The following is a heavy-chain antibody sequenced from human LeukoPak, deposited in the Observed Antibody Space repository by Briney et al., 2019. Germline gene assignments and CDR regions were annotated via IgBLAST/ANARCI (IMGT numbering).Heavy chain of an antibody. CDR2: ISSSSSYI. CDR3: ARTPWAYYYDSSGSPFWYFDY. CDR1: GFTFSSYS. Sequence: GGSLRLSCAASGFTFSSYSMNWVRQAPGKGLEWVSSISSSSSYIYYADSVKGRFTISRDNANNSLYLQMNSLRAEDTAVYYCARTPWAYYYDSSGSPFWYFDYWGQGTLVTVSS. J-gene: IGHJ4*02. V-gene: IGHV3-21*01. D-gene: IGHD3-22*01.